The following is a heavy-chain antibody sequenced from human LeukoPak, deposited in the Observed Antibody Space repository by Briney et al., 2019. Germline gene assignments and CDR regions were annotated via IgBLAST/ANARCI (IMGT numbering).Heavy chain of an antibody. J-gene: IGHJ4*02. D-gene: IGHD6-13*01. CDR2: ISGGGGGT. V-gene: IGHV3-23*01. CDR1: SSSSYY. CDR3: AKGRSSSWYSAFDY. Sequence: SSSSYYWGWIRQPPGKGLEWVSAISGGGGGTYYADSVKGRFTISRDSSKNTLYLQMNSLRADDTAVYYCAKGRSSSWYSAFDYWGQGTLVTVSS.